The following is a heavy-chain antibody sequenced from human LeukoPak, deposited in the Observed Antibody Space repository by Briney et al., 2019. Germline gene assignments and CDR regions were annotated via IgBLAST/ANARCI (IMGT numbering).Heavy chain of an antibody. CDR2: ISWDSGSQ. D-gene: IGHD3-9*01. J-gene: IGHJ3*02. CDR3: VKDMGFDLLKDAFHI. Sequence: PGRSLRLSCVGSGFSLEGFAMHWVRQVPGKGLEWVSSISWDSGSQAYTDSVKGRFTISRDNDKNSLYLQMDSLRPEDTAFYYCVKDMGFDLLKDAFHIWGQGTLVTVSS. CDR1: GFSLEGFA. V-gene: IGHV3-9*01.